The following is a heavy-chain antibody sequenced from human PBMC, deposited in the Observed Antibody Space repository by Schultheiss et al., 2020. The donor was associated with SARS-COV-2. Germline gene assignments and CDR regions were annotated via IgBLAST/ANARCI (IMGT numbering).Heavy chain of an antibody. J-gene: IGHJ6*02. Sequence: GGSLRLSCVASGFTFSSYWMSWVRQAPGKGLEWVANIKQDGSEKYYVDSVKGRFTISRDNAKNSLYLQMNSLRAEDTAVYYCARSYCSSTSCYRVFYYYYGMDVWGQGTTVTVSS. CDR1: GFTFSSYW. D-gene: IGHD2-2*01. V-gene: IGHV3-7*01. CDR2: IKQDGSEK. CDR3: ARSYCSSTSCYRVFYYYYGMDV.